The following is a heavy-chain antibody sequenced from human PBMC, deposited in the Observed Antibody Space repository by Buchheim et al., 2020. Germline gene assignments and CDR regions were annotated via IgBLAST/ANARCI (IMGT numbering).Heavy chain of an antibody. CDR2: FYYSGST. Sequence: QLQLQESGPGLVKPSETLSLTCSFSGGSISSNNYYGGWVRQPPGKGLEWIGSFYYSGSTYYSPFLKRRVTISVDTSKNQFSLKLRSVTAADTAVYYSVRHHTNSWYDYWGQGTL. V-gene: IGHV4-39*01. D-gene: IGHD6-13*01. CDR1: GGSISSNNYY. CDR3: VRHHTNSWYDY. J-gene: IGHJ4*02.